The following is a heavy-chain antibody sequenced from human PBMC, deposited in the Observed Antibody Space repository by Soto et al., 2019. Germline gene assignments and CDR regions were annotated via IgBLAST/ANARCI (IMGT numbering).Heavy chain of an antibody. CDR2: IYTSGSP. J-gene: IGHJ5*02. CDR3: ARDKRMRPPDWSWFDP. Sequence: SETLSLTCTVSGGSMSSYYWSWIRQPAGKGREWIGRIYTSGSPNYNPSLKSRVTMSVDASKNQFSLRLTSVTAADKAVYYCARDKRMRPPDWSWFDPWGQGILVTVSS. V-gene: IGHV4-4*07. D-gene: IGHD3-9*01. CDR1: GGSMSSYY.